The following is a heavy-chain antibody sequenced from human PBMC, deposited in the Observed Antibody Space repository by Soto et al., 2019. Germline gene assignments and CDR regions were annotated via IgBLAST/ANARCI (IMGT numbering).Heavy chain of an antibody. CDR1: GYSFTSYW. CDR3: ARVPAAIFYYYYYGMDV. J-gene: IGHJ6*04. Sequence: GESLKISCKGSGYSFTSYWIGWVRQMPGKGLEWMGIIYPGDSDTRYSPSFQGQVTISADKSISTAYLQWSSLKASDTAMYYCARVPAAIFYYYYYGMDVWGKGTTVTVSS. V-gene: IGHV5-51*01. CDR2: IYPGDSDT. D-gene: IGHD2-2*01.